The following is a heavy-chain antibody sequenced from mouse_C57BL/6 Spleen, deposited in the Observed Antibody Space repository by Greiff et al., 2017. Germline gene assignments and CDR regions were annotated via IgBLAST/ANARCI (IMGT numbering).Heavy chain of an antibody. V-gene: IGHV5-9-1*02. Sequence: EVKVEESGEGLVKPGGSLKLSCAASGFTFSSYAMSWVRQTPEKRLEWVAYISSGGDYIYYADTVKGRFTISRDNARNTLYLQMSSLKSEDTAMYYCTRDGNDGYFDYWGQGTTLTVSS. CDR1: GFTFSSYA. J-gene: IGHJ2*01. CDR3: TRDGNDGYFDY. CDR2: ISSGGDYI. D-gene: IGHD2-3*01.